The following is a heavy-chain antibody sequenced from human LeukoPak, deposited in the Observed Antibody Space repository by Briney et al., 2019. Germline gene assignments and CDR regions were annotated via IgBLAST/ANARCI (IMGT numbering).Heavy chain of an antibody. V-gene: IGHV4-59*12. Sequence: SETLSLTCTVSGGSISSYYWSWIRQPPGKGLECIGYIHYTGSTNYNASLKSRVTISVDTSKNQFSLKLSSVTAADTAVYYCATFHKIAARLFDYWGQGTLVTVSS. CDR2: IHYTGST. CDR1: GGSISSYY. D-gene: IGHD6-6*01. J-gene: IGHJ4*02. CDR3: ATFHKIAARLFDY.